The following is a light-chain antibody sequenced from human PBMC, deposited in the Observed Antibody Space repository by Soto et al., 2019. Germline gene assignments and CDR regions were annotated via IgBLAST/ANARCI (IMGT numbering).Light chain of an antibody. CDR2: AAS. Sequence: DIQVTQSPSSLSASVGDRVTVTCRASQSINRDVNWYKQKPGKAPKLLINAASSLQSGVPSRFSGSGSGTDFTLTISSLQPEDFATYYCQQSYRTPYTFGQGTKLEIK. CDR3: QQSYRTPYT. CDR1: QSINRD. J-gene: IGKJ2*01. V-gene: IGKV1-39*01.